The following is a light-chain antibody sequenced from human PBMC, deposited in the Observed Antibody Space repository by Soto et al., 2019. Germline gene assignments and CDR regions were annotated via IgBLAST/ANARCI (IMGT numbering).Light chain of an antibody. CDR2: DVN. V-gene: IGLV2-11*01. CDR1: SSDVGGYNY. Sequence: QSALTQPRSVSGSPGQSVTISFTGTSSDVGGYNYASWYQQHPGKAPQLLIYDVNKRPSGVPDRFSGSKSGNTASLTISGLQAEDEADYYCCSYAGSYTWFGGGTKLTVL. CDR3: CSYAGSYTW. J-gene: IGLJ3*02.